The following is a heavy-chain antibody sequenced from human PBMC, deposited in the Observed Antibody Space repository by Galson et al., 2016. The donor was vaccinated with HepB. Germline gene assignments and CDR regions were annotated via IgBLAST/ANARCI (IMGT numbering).Heavy chain of an antibody. D-gene: IGHD2-21*02. V-gene: IGHV5-51*01. CDR3: ARHECRGSDCFSAYDF. Sequence: QSGAEVKKPGESLTISCTGSGYRFANYWIGWVRQMPGKGLESMGIVYPGNSEIRYSPSSQGQVTISADKSITTVYLQWNSLKASDSAIYYCARHECRGSDCFSAYDFWGQGTVVTVSS. CDR2: VYPGNSEI. CDR1: GYRFANYW. J-gene: IGHJ3*01.